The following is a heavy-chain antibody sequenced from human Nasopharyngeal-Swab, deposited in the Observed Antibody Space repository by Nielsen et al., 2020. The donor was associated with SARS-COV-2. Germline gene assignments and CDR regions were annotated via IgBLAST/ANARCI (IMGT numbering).Heavy chain of an antibody. Sequence: SETLSLTCTVSGGSISSYYWSWIRQPPGKGLEWIGYIYYSGSTNYNPSLKSRVTISVDTSKNQFSLKLSSVTAADTAVYYCARRSLGCSGGSCYGFDYWGQGTLVTVSS. CDR2: IYYSGST. D-gene: IGHD2-15*01. CDR1: GGSISSYY. J-gene: IGHJ4*02. V-gene: IGHV4-59*12. CDR3: ARRSLGCSGGSCYGFDY.